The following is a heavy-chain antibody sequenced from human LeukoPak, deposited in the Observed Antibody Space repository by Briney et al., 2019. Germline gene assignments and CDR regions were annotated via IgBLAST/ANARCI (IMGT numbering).Heavy chain of an antibody. Sequence: SQTLSLTRTVSGGSISSSSYYWGWIRQPPGKGLEWIGSIYYSGSTYYNPSLKSRVTISVDTSKNQFSLKLSSVTAADTAVYYCARHLAGYCSGGSCLFYFDYWGQGTLVTVSS. V-gene: IGHV4-39*01. CDR1: GGSISSSSYY. CDR2: IYYSGST. CDR3: ARHLAGYCSGGSCLFYFDY. J-gene: IGHJ4*02. D-gene: IGHD2-15*01.